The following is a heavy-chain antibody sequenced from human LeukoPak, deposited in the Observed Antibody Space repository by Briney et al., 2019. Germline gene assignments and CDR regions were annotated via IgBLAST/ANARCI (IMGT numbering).Heavy chain of an antibody. J-gene: IGHJ4*02. CDR1: GFTSPTYG. CDR3: AKDLGQSNSWYFFDN. D-gene: IGHD6-6*01. CDR2: ISASGVST. Sequence: GGSLRLSCVASGFTSPTYGMSWVRQAPGKGLEWLSSISASGVSTYYADSVKGRFTVARDISKNTLFLRMNSLRGEDTALYYCAKDLGQSNSWYFFDNWGQGVLVTDSS. V-gene: IGHV3-23*01.